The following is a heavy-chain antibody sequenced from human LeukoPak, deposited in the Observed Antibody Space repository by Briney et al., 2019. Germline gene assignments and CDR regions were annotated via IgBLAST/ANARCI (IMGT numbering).Heavy chain of an antibody. CDR1: GVSVSSGSYY. Sequence: PSETLSLTCTVSGVSVSSGSYYWSWLRQPPGKGLEWIGYIYYSGSTNYNPSLKSRVTISVDTSKNQFSLKLSSVTAADTAVYYCARDNSSGWGYYYYGMDVWGQGTTVTVSS. D-gene: IGHD6-19*01. J-gene: IGHJ6*02. V-gene: IGHV4-61*01. CDR2: IYYSGST. CDR3: ARDNSSGWGYYYYGMDV.